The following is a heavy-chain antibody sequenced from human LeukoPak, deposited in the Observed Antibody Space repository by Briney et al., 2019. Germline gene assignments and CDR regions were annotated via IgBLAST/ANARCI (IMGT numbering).Heavy chain of an antibody. J-gene: IGHJ4*02. Sequence: SETLSLTCAVSGGSISRGDYSWSWIRQPPGKGLEWIGYIYHSGSTYYNPSLKSRVTISVDRSKNQFSLKLSSVTAADTAVYYCARERAAAGKYYFDYWGQGTLVTVSS. D-gene: IGHD6-13*01. CDR2: IYHSGST. CDR1: GGSISRGDYS. V-gene: IGHV4-30-2*01. CDR3: ARERAAAGKYYFDY.